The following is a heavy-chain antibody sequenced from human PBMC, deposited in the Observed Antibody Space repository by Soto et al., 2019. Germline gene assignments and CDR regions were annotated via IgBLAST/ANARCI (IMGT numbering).Heavy chain of an antibody. J-gene: IGHJ3*02. CDR2: IIPIFGTA. V-gene: IGHV1-69*13. CDR3: ERRDSIAYCGGDCYFDAFDI. Sequence: ASVKVSCKASGGTFSSYAISWVRQAPGQVLEWMGVIIPIFGTANYAQKFQGRVTITADESTSTAYMELSSLRSEDTAVYYCERRDSIAYCGGDCYFDAFDIWG. CDR1: GGTFSSYA. D-gene: IGHD2-21*02.